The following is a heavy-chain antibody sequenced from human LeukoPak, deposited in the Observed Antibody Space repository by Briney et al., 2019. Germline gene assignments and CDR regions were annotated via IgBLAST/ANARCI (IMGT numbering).Heavy chain of an antibody. J-gene: IGHJ5*02. V-gene: IGHV4-39*07. CDR3: ARERVLGIAAAINWFDP. D-gene: IGHD6-13*01. CDR2: IYYSGST. CDR1: GGSISSSSYY. Sequence: PSETLSLTCTLTGGSISSSSYYWGWIRQPPVKGLEWIGSIYYSGSTYYNPSLKSRVTISVDTSKNQFSLKLSSVTAADTAVYYCARERVLGIAAAINWFDPWGQGTLVTVSS.